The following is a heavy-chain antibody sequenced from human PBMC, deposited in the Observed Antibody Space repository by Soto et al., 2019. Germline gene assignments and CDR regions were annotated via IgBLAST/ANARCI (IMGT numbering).Heavy chain of an antibody. V-gene: IGHV4-34*01. D-gene: IGHD3-3*01. CDR2: INHPGGT. CDR3: ATRITVFGLLIPPFDP. CDR1: GGSVNGYY. Sequence: KTSETLSLTCAVYGGSVNGYYWNWVRQPPGKGLEWVGEINHPGGTHYNPSLKSRVTMSVDTSKNQFSLRLSSVTAAYTAIYYCATRITVFGLLIPPFDPWGQGTQVTVSS. J-gene: IGHJ5*02.